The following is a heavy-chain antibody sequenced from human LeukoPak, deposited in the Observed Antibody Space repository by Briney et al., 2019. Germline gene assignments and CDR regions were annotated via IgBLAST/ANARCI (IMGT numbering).Heavy chain of an antibody. V-gene: IGHV1-18*04. CDR1: GYTFTGYY. D-gene: IGHD4-17*01. Sequence: ASVKVSCKASGYTFTGYYMHWVRQAPGQGLEWMGWISAYNDNTNYAQKLQGRVTMTTDTSTSTAYMELRSLRSDDTAVYYCARETTVTPFDYWGQGTLVTVSS. CDR3: ARETTVTPFDY. CDR2: ISAYNDNT. J-gene: IGHJ4*02.